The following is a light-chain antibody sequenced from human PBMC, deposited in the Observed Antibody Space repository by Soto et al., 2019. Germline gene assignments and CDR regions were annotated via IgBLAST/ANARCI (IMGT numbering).Light chain of an antibody. V-gene: IGKV1-33*01. Sequence: DIQMTQSPSSLSASVGDRVTITCQASQDISNYLNWYQQKPGKAAKILIYDASVLEAGVPSRFGGGGSGTHFTLTISSLQAEHVATYYCQQFDNLPLTFGGGTKVEIK. J-gene: IGKJ4*01. CDR1: QDISNY. CDR3: QQFDNLPLT. CDR2: DAS.